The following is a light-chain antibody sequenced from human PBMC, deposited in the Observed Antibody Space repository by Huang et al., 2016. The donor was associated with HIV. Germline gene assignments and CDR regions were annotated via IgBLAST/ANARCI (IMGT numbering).Light chain of an antibody. CDR2: GAS. CDR3: QQYNNWPPYT. Sequence: DRLMTQSPATLSVSPGERATLSCRARQSVSSNLAWYQQKPGQTPRILIYGASTRATGIPARVSGSVSGTEFTLTISSLQSEDSAGYYCQQYNNWPPYTFGKGTKLEIK. CDR1: QSVSSN. V-gene: IGKV3-15*01. J-gene: IGKJ2*01.